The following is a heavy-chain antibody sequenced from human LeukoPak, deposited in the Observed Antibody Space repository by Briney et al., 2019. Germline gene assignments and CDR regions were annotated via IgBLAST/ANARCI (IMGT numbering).Heavy chain of an antibody. J-gene: IGHJ4*02. CDR1: GFTFSNYW. CDR2: INSDGSST. CDR3: ARVYGDFDY. Sequence: GGSLRLSCAASGFTFSNYWMHWVRQAPGKGLVWVSRINSDGSSTTYADSVKGRFTISRDNAKNTLYLQMNGLRADDTAVYYCARVYGDFDYWGQGTLVTVSS. V-gene: IGHV3-74*01. D-gene: IGHD4-17*01.